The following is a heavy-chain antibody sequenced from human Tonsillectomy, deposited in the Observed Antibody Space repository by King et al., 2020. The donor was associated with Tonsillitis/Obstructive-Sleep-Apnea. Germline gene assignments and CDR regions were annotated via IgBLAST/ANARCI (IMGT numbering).Heavy chain of an antibody. D-gene: IGHD2-2*01. Sequence: VQLQQWGAGLLKPSATLSLTCAVYGGSFSDYYWNWIRQPPGKGLEWIGEINHSGSTNYNPSLKSRVTISVDTSNNQFSLKLSSVTAADTAVYYCARGVIVVVPAAHYSYYYLDVWGKGTTVTVSS. CDR2: INHSGST. CDR3: ARGVIVVVPAAHYSYYYLDV. V-gene: IGHV4-34*01. J-gene: IGHJ6*03. CDR1: GGSFSDYY.